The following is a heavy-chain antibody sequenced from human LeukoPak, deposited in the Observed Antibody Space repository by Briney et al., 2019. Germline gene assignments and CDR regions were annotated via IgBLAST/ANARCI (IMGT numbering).Heavy chain of an antibody. CDR3: ARHPARAFMTGYYNSMAV. V-gene: IGHV1-18*01. D-gene: IGHD3-10*01. CDR1: GYTFSNYG. CDR2: ISGYNGNT. Sequence: GASVKVSCKASGYTFSNYGISWVRQAPGQGLEWMGWISGYNGNTNFAQKYQGRVIMTTDTSTSTAYMELRSLRFDDTAIYYCARHPARAFMTGYYNSMAVWGKGTTVTVSS. J-gene: IGHJ6*03.